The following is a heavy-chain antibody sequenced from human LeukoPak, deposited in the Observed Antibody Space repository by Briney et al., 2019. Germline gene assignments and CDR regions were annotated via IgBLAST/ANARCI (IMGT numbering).Heavy chain of an antibody. CDR1: GFTFSTYG. J-gene: IGHJ6*03. D-gene: IGHD1-26*01. Sequence: GGSLRLSCAASGFTFSTYGITWVRQAPGKGLEWVSAISGRADLTFYADSVKGRFTISRDNSKNTLYLQMNSLRVEDTAVYYCARDPYSGTYGNTYYYYMDVWGKGTTVTISS. CDR3: ARDPYSGTYGNTYYYYMDV. V-gene: IGHV3-23*01. CDR2: ISGRADLT.